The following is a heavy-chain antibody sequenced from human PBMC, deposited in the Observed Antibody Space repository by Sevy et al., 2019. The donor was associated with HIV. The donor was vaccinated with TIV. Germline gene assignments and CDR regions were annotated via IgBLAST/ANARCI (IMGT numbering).Heavy chain of an antibody. CDR1: GFTFSNYA. Sequence: GGSLRISCAASGFTFSNYAIHWVRQAPGKGLEWVAVISDDGSNKYYTDSVKGRFTISRDNSKNTLYLQMNSLRAEDTAVYYCAKSYGDNEGIFEYYYYSIDVRGQGTTVTVSS. CDR3: AKSYGDNEGIFEYYYYSIDV. D-gene: IGHD4-17*01. J-gene: IGHJ6*02. CDR2: ISDDGSNK. V-gene: IGHV3-30*18.